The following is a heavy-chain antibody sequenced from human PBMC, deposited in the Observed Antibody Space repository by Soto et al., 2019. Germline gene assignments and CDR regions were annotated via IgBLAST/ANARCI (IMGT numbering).Heavy chain of an antibody. CDR1: GGYISNYY. V-gene: IGHV4-59*12. J-gene: IGHJ4*02. D-gene: IGHD2-8*02. CDR3: ARDKITGLFDY. CDR2: INHSGST. Sequence: SETLSLTCTVSGGYISNYYWTWIRQPPGKGLEWIGEINHSGSTNYNPSLKSRVTISVDTSKNQFSLKLTSVTAADTAVYYCARDKITGLFDYWGQGTLVTVSS.